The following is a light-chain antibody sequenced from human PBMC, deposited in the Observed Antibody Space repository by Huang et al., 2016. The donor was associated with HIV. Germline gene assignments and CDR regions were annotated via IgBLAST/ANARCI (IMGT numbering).Light chain of an antibody. J-gene: IGKJ3*01. Sequence: EIVLTQSPGTLSLSPGERATLSCRAIQSVSNYLAWYQQKPGQAPRLLIYGASNRATDIPDRFSGGGSGTDFTLTISRLEPEDFAVYYCQQYGSSVFTFGPGTKVDIK. V-gene: IGKV3-20*01. CDR1: QSVSNY. CDR3: QQYGSSVFT. CDR2: GAS.